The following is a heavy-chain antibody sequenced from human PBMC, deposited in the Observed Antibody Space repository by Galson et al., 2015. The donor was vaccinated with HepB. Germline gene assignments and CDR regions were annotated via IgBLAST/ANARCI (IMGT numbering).Heavy chain of an antibody. V-gene: IGHV3-72*01. CDR2: IRNRANSHTT. J-gene: IGHJ4*02. CDR1: GFIFSDYY. Sequence: SLRLSCAASGFIFSDYYMDWVRQAPGKGLEWAGRIRNRANSHTTEYAASVKGRFSISRDDSKNSLYLQMNSLKTEDTAVYYCVRSRRDGSNLDDNWGQGTLVTVSS. CDR3: VRSRRDGSNLDDN. D-gene: IGHD5-24*01.